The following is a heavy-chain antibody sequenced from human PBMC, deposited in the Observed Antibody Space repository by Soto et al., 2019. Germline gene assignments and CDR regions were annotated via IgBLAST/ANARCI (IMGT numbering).Heavy chain of an antibody. Sequence: PGGSLILSCAASGFTFSSYSMNWVSQAPGKGLEWVSYISSSSSTIYYADSVKGRFTISRDNAKNSLYLQMNSLRAEDTAVYYCARGPNCSSTSCYFLGAFDIWGQGTMVTVSS. D-gene: IGHD2-2*01. CDR1: GFTFSSYS. J-gene: IGHJ3*02. CDR2: ISSSSSTI. V-gene: IGHV3-48*01. CDR3: ARGPNCSSTSCYFLGAFDI.